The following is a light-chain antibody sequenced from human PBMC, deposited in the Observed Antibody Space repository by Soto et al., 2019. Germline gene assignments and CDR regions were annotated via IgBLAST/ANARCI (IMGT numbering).Light chain of an antibody. CDR2: EVS. J-gene: IGLJ1*01. CDR1: SIDVGGYNY. CDR3: SSLTTAYTRV. V-gene: IGLV2-14*01. Sequence: LTQPASVSGSPGQSITISCTGTSIDVGGYNYVSWYQQHPGKAPKLMIYEVSNWPSGVSTRFSCSKSGNTASLTIPGLQADDAADYYCSSLTTAYTRVFXSGTKVTV.